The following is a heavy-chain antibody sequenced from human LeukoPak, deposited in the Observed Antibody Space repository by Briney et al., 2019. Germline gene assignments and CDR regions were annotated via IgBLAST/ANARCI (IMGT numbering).Heavy chain of an antibody. CDR2: IYTSGST. Sequence: SETLSLTCTVSGGSISSYYWSWIRQPPGKGLEWIGYIYTSGSTNYNPSLKSRVTISVDTSKNQFSLKLSSVTAADTAVYYCARQGYYYDSSGYPIQWGQGTLVTVSS. D-gene: IGHD3-22*01. J-gene: IGHJ4*02. CDR1: GGSISSYY. CDR3: ARQGYYYDSSGYPIQ. V-gene: IGHV4-4*09.